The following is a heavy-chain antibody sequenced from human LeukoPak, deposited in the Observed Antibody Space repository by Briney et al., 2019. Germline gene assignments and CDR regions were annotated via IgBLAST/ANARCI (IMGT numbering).Heavy chain of an antibody. D-gene: IGHD4-17*01. V-gene: IGHV4-30-4*01. CDR2: IYYSGST. CDR3: ARDHRPIRVTTAVDAFDI. J-gene: IGHJ3*02. Sequence: PSETLSLTCTVSGGSISSGDYYWSWIRQPPGKGLEWIGYIYYSGSTYYNPSLKSRVTISVDTSKNQFFLKLSSVTAADTAVYYCARDHRPIRVTTAVDAFDIWGQGTMVTVSS. CDR1: GGSISSGDYY.